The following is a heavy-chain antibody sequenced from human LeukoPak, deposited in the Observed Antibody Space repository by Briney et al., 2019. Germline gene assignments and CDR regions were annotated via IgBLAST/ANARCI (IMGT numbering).Heavy chain of an antibody. J-gene: IGHJ4*02. CDR3: ASRPFSSLDY. CDR1: GDSISRSSYY. V-gene: IGHV4-39*01. D-gene: IGHD2/OR15-2a*01. Sequence: SETLSLTCTVSGDSISRSSYYWGWIRQPPGKGLEWVANIYSSGSTYYSPSLKSRVTISVDTSKNQVALKLSSVTAADTAVYYCASRPFSSLDYWGQGTLVSVSS. CDR2: IYSSGST.